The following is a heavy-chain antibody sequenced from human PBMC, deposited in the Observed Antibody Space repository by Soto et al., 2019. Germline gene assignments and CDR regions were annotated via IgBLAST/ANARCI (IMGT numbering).Heavy chain of an antibody. V-gene: IGHV4-31*03. D-gene: IGHD3-22*01. CDR2: IYYSGST. J-gene: IGHJ4*02. CDR3: ARDRSSGYSFDY. CDR1: GGSISSGGYY. Sequence: SETLSLTCTVSGGSISSGGYYWSWIRQHPGKGLEWIGYIYYSGSTYYNPSLKSRVTISVDTSKNQFSLKLSSVTAADTAVYYCARDRSSGYSFDYWGQGTLVTVSS.